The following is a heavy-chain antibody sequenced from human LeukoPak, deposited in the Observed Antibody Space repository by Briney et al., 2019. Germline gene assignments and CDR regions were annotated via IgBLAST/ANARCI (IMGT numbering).Heavy chain of an antibody. J-gene: IGHJ4*02. V-gene: IGHV4-59*12. CDR3: ARELPYFDY. Sequence: SETLSLTCTVSGGSISSYYWSWIRQPPGKGLEWIGYIYYSGSTSYNPSLKSRVTISVDTSKNQFSLKLSSVTAADTAVYYCARELPYFDYWGQGTLVTVSS. D-gene: IGHD2-15*01. CDR2: IYYSGST. CDR1: GGSISSYY.